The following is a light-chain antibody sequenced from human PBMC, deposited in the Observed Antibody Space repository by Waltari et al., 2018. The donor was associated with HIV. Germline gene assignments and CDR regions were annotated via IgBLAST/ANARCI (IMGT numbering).Light chain of an antibody. Sequence: DIEMTQSPSSVSASVGDRVTITCRASQGISNYLAWYQQRPGKVPKLLIYGASTLQSGFPSRFSGSGSGTDFTLTISSLQPEDVATYYCQKYNSALLTFGGGTKVEIK. V-gene: IGKV1-27*01. J-gene: IGKJ4*01. CDR2: GAS. CDR1: QGISNY. CDR3: QKYNSALLT.